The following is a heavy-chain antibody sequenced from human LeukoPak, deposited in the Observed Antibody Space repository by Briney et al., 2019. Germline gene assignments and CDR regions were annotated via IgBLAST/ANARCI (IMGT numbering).Heavy chain of an antibody. J-gene: IGHJ4*02. V-gene: IGHV1-8*01. CDR2: MNPNSGNT. CDR3: ASDLSYGDSEGFDY. CDR1: GYTFTSYD. Sequence: GASVKVSCKASGYTFTSYDINWVRQATGQGLEWMGWMNPNSGNTGYAQKFQGRVTMTRNTSMSTAYMELSSLRSEDTAVYYCASDLSYGDSEGFDYWGQGTLVTVSS. D-gene: IGHD4-17*01.